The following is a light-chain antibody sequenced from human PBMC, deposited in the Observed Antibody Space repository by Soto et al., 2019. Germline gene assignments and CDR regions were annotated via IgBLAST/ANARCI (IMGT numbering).Light chain of an antibody. V-gene: IGLV1-51*01. CDR3: GTWDSSLSAV. J-gene: IGLJ2*01. CDR1: SSNIGSNF. CDR2: EDN. Sequence: QSVLTQPPSVSAAPGQKVTIYCSGSSSNIGSNFVSWYQQLPGTAPKLLIYEDNKRPSGIPDRFSGSKSGTSATLGITGLQTGDEADYYCGTWDSSLSAVFGEGTKLTVL.